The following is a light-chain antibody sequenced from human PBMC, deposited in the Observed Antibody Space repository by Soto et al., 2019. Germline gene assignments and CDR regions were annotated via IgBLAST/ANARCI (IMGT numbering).Light chain of an antibody. CDR2: GAS. CDR3: QQTYRTPLT. Sequence: DIKMTQSPSTLSASLRDRVTITCRASENIVTHLNWYQQRPGKAPKVLIYGASNLQPGVPSRFSGSGSGTDFILTISSLQPEDFASYYCQQTYRTPLTFGAGTKVDIK. V-gene: IGKV1-39*01. CDR1: ENIVTH. J-gene: IGKJ4*01.